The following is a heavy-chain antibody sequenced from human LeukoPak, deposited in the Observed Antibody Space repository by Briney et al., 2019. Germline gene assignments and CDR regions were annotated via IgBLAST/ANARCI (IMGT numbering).Heavy chain of an antibody. V-gene: IGHV1-24*01. CDR1: GYTLTELS. CDR3: ARGHGSGYTNYFDP. Sequence: ASVKVSCKVSGYTLTELSMHRVRQAPGKGLEWMGGFDPEDGETIYAQKFQGRVTMTRDMSTSTFYMELSSLRSEDTAVYYCARGHGSGYTNYFDPWGQGTLVTVSS. J-gene: IGHJ5*02. CDR2: FDPEDGET. D-gene: IGHD3-10*01.